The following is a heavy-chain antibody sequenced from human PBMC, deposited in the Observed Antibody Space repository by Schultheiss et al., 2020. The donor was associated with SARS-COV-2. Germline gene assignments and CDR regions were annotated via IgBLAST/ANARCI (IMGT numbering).Heavy chain of an antibody. J-gene: IGHJ4*02. D-gene: IGHD2-15*01. CDR2: ISGSGSST. V-gene: IGHV3-23*01. CDR3: ARSDDVVVVAAINFDN. CDR1: GFTFTNYA. Sequence: GGSLRLSCAASGFTFTNYAMSWVRQAPGKGLEWVSGISGSGSSTYYADSVKGRFTISRDNSKNTVYLQMTSLGAEDTAVYYCARSDDVVVVAAINFDNWGQGTLVTVSS.